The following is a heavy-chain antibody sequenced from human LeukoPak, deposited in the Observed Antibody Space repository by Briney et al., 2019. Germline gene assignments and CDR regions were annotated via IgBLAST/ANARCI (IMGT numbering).Heavy chain of an antibody. CDR3: AGGWGGSGSHDWFDP. CDR2: ISAYNGIT. Sequence: ASVKVSCKASGYTFTSYGISGVRQAPGQGLEWMGWISAYNGITNYAQKFQGRVTMTTDTSTSTAYMELRSLRSDDTAVYYCAGGWGGSGSHDWFDPWGQGTLVTVSS. CDR1: GYTFTSYG. V-gene: IGHV1-18*01. D-gene: IGHD3-10*01. J-gene: IGHJ5*02.